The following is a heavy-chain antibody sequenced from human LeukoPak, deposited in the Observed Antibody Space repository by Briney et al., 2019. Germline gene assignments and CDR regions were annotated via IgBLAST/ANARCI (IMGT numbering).Heavy chain of an antibody. J-gene: IGHJ5*02. Sequence: GGSLRLSCAASGSTFTNAWMSWVRQAPGKGLEWVGRIMSNTHGGTTDYAAPVKGRFTISRDDSKNTLYLQMNSLKIEDTAVYYCTTLYHFDPWGQGTLVTVSS. CDR2: IMSNTHGGTT. D-gene: IGHD2-2*01. CDR3: TTLYHFDP. V-gene: IGHV3-15*01. CDR1: GSTFTNAW.